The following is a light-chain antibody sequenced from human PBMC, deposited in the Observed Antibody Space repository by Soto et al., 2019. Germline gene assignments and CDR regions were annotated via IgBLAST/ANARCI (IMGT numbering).Light chain of an antibody. V-gene: IGKV3-15*01. CDR2: DAS. Sequence: EIVMTQSPATLSVSPGERATLSCRASQSVSSNLAWYQQKPGQAPRLLIYDASTRATGIPARFSGSGPGTEFTLTISSLQSEDFAVYYCQQYNNWPPWTFGQGTKVDIK. J-gene: IGKJ1*01. CDR3: QQYNNWPPWT. CDR1: QSVSSN.